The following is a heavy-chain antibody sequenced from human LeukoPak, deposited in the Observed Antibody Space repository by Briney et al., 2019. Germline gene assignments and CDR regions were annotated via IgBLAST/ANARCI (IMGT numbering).Heavy chain of an antibody. V-gene: IGHV3-48*04. J-gene: IGHJ4*02. CDR1: GFTFSNYN. CDR3: VRDGGVSGYDLLDY. Sequence: GGSLRLSCAASGFTFSNYNMIWVRRAPGKGLEWLSYITTSGSTVYYAGSVKGRFTISSDNAKNSLSLQMDSLRAEDTAVYYCVRDGGVSGYDLLDYWGQGTLVTVSS. D-gene: IGHD5-12*01. CDR2: ITTSGSTV.